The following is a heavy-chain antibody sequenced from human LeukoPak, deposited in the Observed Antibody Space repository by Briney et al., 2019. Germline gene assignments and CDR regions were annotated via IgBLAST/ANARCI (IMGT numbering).Heavy chain of an antibody. D-gene: IGHD3-10*01. CDR1: GGSISSYY. Sequence: PSETLSLTCTVSGGSISSYYWSWIRQPPGKGLEWIGGIFHSGTTYYNPSLKSRVTMSVDTSKNQFSLKLSSVTAADTAVYFCARDFLQGVRGNTGGSFDYWGQGTLVTVSS. V-gene: IGHV4-59*12. CDR2: IFHSGTT. J-gene: IGHJ4*02. CDR3: ARDFLQGVRGNTGGSFDY.